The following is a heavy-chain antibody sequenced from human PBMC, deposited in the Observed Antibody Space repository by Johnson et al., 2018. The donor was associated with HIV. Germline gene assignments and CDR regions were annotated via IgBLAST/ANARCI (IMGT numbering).Heavy chain of an antibody. D-gene: IGHD3-3*01. CDR1: GFTFSSYG. J-gene: IGHJ3*02. Sequence: QVQLVESGGGVVQPGGSLRLSCAASGFTFSSYGMHWVRQAPAKGLEWVAVISYDGSNKYYADSVNGRFTISRDHSKNTLYLQMNSLRAEDTAVYYCARDRFPYYDFWSGYYRGAFDIWGQGTMVTVSS. V-gene: IGHV3-30*04. CDR2: ISYDGSNK. CDR3: ARDRFPYYDFWSGYYRGAFDI.